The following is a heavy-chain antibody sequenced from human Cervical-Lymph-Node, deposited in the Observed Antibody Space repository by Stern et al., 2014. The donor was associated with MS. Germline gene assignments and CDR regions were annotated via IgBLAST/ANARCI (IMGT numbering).Heavy chain of an antibody. J-gene: IGHJ5*01. D-gene: IGHD5-12*01. CDR2: IHHSGTT. CDR1: GGSISNTNW. CDR3: ARVNTGYNWFDY. V-gene: IGHV4-4*02. Sequence: QVQLQESGPGLVKPSGTLSLTCAVSGGSISNTNWWGWVRQTPGMGLEWIGEIHHSGTTNFSPAFKSRVTMSVDKSKNHFSLEVKSVTAADTAIYYCARVNTGYNWFDYWGQGTLVTVSS.